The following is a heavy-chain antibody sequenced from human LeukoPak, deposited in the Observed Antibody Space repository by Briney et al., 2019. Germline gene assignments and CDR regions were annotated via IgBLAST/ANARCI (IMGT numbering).Heavy chain of an antibody. J-gene: IGHJ4*02. V-gene: IGHV3-48*01. CDR1: GFKFDTYS. D-gene: IGHD3-10*01. Sequence: PGGSLRLSCAASGFKFDTYSMNWVRQAPGKGLEWLSYINAASDATFYADSVKGRFTISRDNAKNSLYLQMNSLRAEDTAVYYCARVTTSGGYKFDNWGQGTLVTVSS. CDR3: ARVTTSGGYKFDN. CDR2: INAASDAT.